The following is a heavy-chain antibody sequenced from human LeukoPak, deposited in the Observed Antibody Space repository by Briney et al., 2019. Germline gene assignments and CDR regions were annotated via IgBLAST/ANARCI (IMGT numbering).Heavy chain of an antibody. CDR1: GFSFSSYW. J-gene: IGHJ4*02. CDR2: IKQDGTAK. D-gene: IGHD3-10*01. Sequence: PGGSLRLSCAVSGFSFSSYWMSWVRQAPGKRLEWVANIKQDGTAKYYVDSVKGRFTVSRDNAKNSLYLQMNSLRAEDTAVYYCAKDQGPGSYDIPPGARLGPVFDYWGQGSVVTVSS. CDR3: AKDQGPGSYDIPPGARLGPVFDY. V-gene: IGHV3-7*01.